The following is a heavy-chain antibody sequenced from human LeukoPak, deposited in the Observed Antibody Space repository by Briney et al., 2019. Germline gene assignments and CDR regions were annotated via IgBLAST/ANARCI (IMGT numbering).Heavy chain of an antibody. CDR3: AVYYSNYGYYFDY. D-gene: IGHD4-4*01. J-gene: IGHJ4*02. CDR1: GGSISSYY. CDR2: IYYSGST. V-gene: IGHV4-59*08. Sequence: PSETLSLTCTVSGGSISSYYWSWIRQPPGKGLEWIGYIYYSGSTNYNPSLKSRVTISVDTSKNQFSLKLSSVTAADTAVYYCAVYYSNYGYYFDYWGQGTLVTVSS.